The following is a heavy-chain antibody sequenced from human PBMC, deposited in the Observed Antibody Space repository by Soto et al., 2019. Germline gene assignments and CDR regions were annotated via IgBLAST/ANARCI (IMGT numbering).Heavy chain of an antibody. V-gene: IGHV3-7*01. CDR1: RFSFANYW. Sequence: GETLRLSCAASRFSFANYWMSWVRQAPGKGLEWVGHINEDGNEKSYADSVKGRFTISRDNAKKSVYLQMNSMRAEDTAVYYCARGIDDQASYGMDLWGQGTTVTVS. J-gene: IGHJ6*02. CDR3: ARGIDDQASYGMDL. CDR2: INEDGNEK.